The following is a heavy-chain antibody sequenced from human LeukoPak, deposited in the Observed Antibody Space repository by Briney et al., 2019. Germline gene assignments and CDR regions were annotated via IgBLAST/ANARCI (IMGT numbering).Heavy chain of an antibody. CDR2: IYTSGST. Sequence: PSETLSLTCTVSGGSISSYYWSWIRQPAGKGLEWIGRIYTSGSTNYNPSLKSRVTMSVDTSKNQFSLKLSSVTAADTAVYYCARDAPSLAVAGGDDLFDYWGQGTLVTVSS. CDR3: ARDAPSLAVAGGDDLFDY. V-gene: IGHV4-4*07. D-gene: IGHD6-19*01. J-gene: IGHJ4*02. CDR1: GGSISSYY.